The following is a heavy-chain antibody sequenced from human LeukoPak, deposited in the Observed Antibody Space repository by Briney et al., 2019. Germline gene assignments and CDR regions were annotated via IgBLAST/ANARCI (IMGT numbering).Heavy chain of an antibody. CDR1: GYNFGLFW. CDR2: IYPYDSDT. CDR3: ARRVVNNRNWYFNL. D-gene: IGHD4-23*01. J-gene: IGHJ2*01. Sequence: GESLKISCRGSGYNFGLFWIGWVRQMPGKGLEWMGIIYPYDSDTRYSPSFQGQVTISADKSINTAYVQWSSLKASDTAMYYCARRVVNNRNWYFNLWGRGTLVTVSS. V-gene: IGHV5-51*01.